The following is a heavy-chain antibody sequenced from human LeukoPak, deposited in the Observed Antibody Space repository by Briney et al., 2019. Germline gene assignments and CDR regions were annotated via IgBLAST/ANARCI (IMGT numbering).Heavy chain of an antibody. CDR1: GGTFSSYA. V-gene: IGHV1-69*01. D-gene: IGHD3-22*01. CDR2: IIPIFGTA. J-gene: IGHJ4*02. CDR3: ARARYYYDSSGYWYLDY. Sequence: GSSVKVSCKASGGTFSSYAISWVRQAPGQGLEWMGGIIPIFGTANYAQKFQGRVTITADESMSTAYMELSSLRSEDTAVYYCARARYYYDSSGYWYLDYWGQGTLVTVSS.